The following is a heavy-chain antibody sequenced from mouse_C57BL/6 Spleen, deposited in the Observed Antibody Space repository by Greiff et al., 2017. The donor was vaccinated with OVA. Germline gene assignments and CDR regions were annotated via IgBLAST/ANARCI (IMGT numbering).Heavy chain of an antibody. J-gene: IGHJ4*01. CDR3: ARRWYDYDGHYYAMDY. CDR1: GFTFSSYA. Sequence: EVKLVESGGGLVKPGGSLKLSCAASGFTFSSYAMSWVRQTPEKRLEWVATISDGGSYTYYPDNVKGRFTISRDNAKNNLYLQMSHLKSEDTAMYYCARRWYDYDGHYYAMDYWGQGTSVTVSS. D-gene: IGHD2-4*01. CDR2: ISDGGSYT. V-gene: IGHV5-4*03.